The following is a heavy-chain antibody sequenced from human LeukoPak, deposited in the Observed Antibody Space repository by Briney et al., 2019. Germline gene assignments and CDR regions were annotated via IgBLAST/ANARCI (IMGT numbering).Heavy chain of an antibody. CDR2: ISAYNGNT. CDR3: ASYSSGWYGDNWFDP. Sequence: GASVKVSCKASGYTFTSYGISWVRQAPGQGLEWMGWISAYNGNTGYAQKFQGRVTMTRNTSISTAYMELSSLRSEDTAVYYCASYSSGWYGDNWFDPWGQGTLVTVSS. D-gene: IGHD6-19*01. CDR1: GYTFTSYG. V-gene: IGHV1-8*02. J-gene: IGHJ5*02.